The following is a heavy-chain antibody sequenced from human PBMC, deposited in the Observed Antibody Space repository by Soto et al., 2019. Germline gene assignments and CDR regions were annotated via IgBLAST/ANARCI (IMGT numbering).Heavy chain of an antibody. CDR2: IKSKTDGGTT. D-gene: IGHD3-22*01. CDR3: TTDPHDSSGYYHEYYYYGMGV. CDR1: GFTFSNAW. J-gene: IGHJ6*02. V-gene: IGHV3-15*01. Sequence: GGSLRLSCAASGFTFSNAWMSWVRQAPGKGLEWVGRIKSKTDGGTTDYAAPVKGRFTISRDDSKNTLYLQMNSLKTEDTAVYYCTTDPHDSSGYYHEYYYYGMGVWGQGTTVTVSS.